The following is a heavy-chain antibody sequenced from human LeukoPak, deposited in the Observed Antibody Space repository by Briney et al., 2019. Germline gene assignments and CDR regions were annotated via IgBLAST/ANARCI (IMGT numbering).Heavy chain of an antibody. CDR2: ISGSGGAT. CDR1: GFTFSSYA. Sequence: PGGSLRLSCAASGFTFSSYAMSWVRQAPGKGLEWVSTISGSGGATYYADSVKGRFTISRDNSKITLYLQMNSLRAEDTAVYYCARVPVDGYLDYWGQGTLVTVSS. CDR3: ARVPVDGYLDY. V-gene: IGHV3-23*01. D-gene: IGHD5-12*01. J-gene: IGHJ4*02.